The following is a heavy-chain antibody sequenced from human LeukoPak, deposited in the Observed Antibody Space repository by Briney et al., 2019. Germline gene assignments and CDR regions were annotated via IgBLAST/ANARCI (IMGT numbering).Heavy chain of an antibody. D-gene: IGHD2-2*01. CDR3: ARDSWRVLDY. J-gene: IGHJ4*02. CDR1: GFTFGNYW. V-gene: IGHV3-7*01. Sequence: GGSLTHSCAASGFTFGNYWMSWVRQAPGKGLEWVANIKVDGSDKNYVDSVKGRFTISRDNAKNSLYLQMNSLRAEDTAVYYCARDSWRVLDYWGQGTLVTVSS. CDR2: IKVDGSDK.